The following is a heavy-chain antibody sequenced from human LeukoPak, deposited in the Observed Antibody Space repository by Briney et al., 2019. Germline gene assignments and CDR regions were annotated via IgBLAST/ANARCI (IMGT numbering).Heavy chain of an antibody. CDR1: GFPFDIYA. CDR2: ISGSGGKT. V-gene: IGHV3-23*01. CDR3: AKDCVYYYDSSGPYYFDY. D-gene: IGHD3-22*01. J-gene: IGHJ4*02. Sequence: GGSLRLSCAASGFPFDIYAMNWVRQAPGKGLEWVSAISGSGGKTYYADSAKGRFTISRDNSKNTLYLQMDSLRAEDTAVYYCAKDCVYYYDSSGPYYFDYWGQGTLVTVSS.